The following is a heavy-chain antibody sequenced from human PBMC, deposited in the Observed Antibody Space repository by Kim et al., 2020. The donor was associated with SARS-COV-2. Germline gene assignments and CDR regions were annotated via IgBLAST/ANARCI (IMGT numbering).Heavy chain of an antibody. V-gene: IGHV4-59*01. Sequence: GRTNYNPSLKSRVTISVDTSKNQFSLKLSSVTAADTAVYYCARKWHGMDVWGQGTTVTVSS. J-gene: IGHJ6*02. CDR3: ARKWHGMDV. D-gene: IGHD2-8*01. CDR2: GRT.